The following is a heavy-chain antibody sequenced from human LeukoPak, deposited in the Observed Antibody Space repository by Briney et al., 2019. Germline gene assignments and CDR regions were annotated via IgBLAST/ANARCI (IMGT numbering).Heavy chain of an antibody. J-gene: IGHJ4*02. V-gene: IGHV4-4*07. CDR2: IYTSGST. CDR1: GGSINSYY. D-gene: IGHD3-22*01. Sequence: PSETLSLTCTVSGGSINSYYWSWIRQPAGKGLEWIGRIYTSGSTNYNPSLKSRVTMSVDTSKNQFSLKLSSVTAADTAVYYCARDRYYYDSSGYYQLDYWGQGTLVTVSS. CDR3: ARDRYYYDSSGYYQLDY.